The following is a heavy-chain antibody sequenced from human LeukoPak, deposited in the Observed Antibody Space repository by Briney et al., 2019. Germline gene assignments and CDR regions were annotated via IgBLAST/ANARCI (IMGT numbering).Heavy chain of an antibody. V-gene: IGHV1-46*01. CDR3: ARVYYDSSGYHDAYDI. J-gene: IGHJ3*02. D-gene: IGHD3-22*01. Sequence: ASVKVSCKASEYPFTSYYIHWVRQAPGQGLEWMGLINPSGGSTSYAQKFQGRVTMTRDTSTSTVYMELSSLRSEDTAVYYCARVYYDSSGYHDAYDIWGQGTMVTVSS. CDR1: EYPFTSYY. CDR2: INPSGGST.